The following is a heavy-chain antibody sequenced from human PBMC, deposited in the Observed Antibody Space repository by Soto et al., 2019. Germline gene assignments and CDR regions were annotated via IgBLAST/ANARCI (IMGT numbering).Heavy chain of an antibody. V-gene: IGHV3-30-3*01. D-gene: IGHD2-15*01. J-gene: IGHJ5*02. Sequence: GGSLRGYCAASGFIFSTYEMQWVRQAPGKGLEWVALISYDGGNEYYADSVKGRFTISRDDSENTLYLQMNSLRAEDTAVYYCAREGCSGSNCLNWFDPWGQGPLVTVSS. CDR1: GFIFSTYE. CDR2: ISYDGGNE. CDR3: AREGCSGSNCLNWFDP.